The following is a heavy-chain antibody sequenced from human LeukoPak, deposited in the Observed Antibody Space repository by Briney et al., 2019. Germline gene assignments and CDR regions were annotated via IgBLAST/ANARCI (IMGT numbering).Heavy chain of an antibody. D-gene: IGHD6-6*01. V-gene: IGHV4-38-2*02. CDR1: GYSISSGYY. J-gene: IGHJ4*02. Sequence: SETLSLTCAVSGYSISSGYYWGWIRQPPGKGLEWIGSIYHSGSTYYNPSLKSRVTISVDTSKNQFSLKLSSVTAADTAVYYCAREGSMTARPFVSIDYWGQGTLVTVSS. CDR2: IYHSGST. CDR3: AREGSMTARPFVSIDY.